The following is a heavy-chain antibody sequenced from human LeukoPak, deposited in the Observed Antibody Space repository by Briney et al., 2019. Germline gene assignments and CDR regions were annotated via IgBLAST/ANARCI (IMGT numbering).Heavy chain of an antibody. Sequence: VASVKVSCKASGYTFTGYYMHWVRQAPGQGLEWMGWINPNSGGTNYAQKLQGRVTMTTDTSTSTAYMELRSLRSDDTAVYYCARGLSGSYYEFGYWGQGTLVTVSS. D-gene: IGHD1-26*01. CDR2: INPNSGGT. CDR3: ARGLSGSYYEFGY. V-gene: IGHV1-2*02. CDR1: GYTFTGYY. J-gene: IGHJ4*02.